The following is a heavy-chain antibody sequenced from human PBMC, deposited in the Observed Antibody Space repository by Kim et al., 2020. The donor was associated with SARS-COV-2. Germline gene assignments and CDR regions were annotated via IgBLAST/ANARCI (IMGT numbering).Heavy chain of an antibody. D-gene: IGHD3-16*01. CDR3: ARGTITFGGAPVDY. J-gene: IGHJ4*02. CDR1: GFTFSSYS. V-gene: IGHV3-21*01. Sequence: GGSLRLSCAASGFTFSSYSMNWVRQAPGKGLEWVSSISSSSSYIYYADSVKGRFTISRDNAKNSLYLQMNSLRAEDTAVYYCARGTITFGGAPVDYWGQGTLVTVSS. CDR2: ISSSSSYI.